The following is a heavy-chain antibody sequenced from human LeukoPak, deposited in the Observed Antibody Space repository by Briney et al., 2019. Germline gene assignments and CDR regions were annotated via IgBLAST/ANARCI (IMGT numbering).Heavy chain of an antibody. Sequence: SETLSLTCTVSGSSISSYYWSWIRQPPGKGLEWIGYIYYSGSTNYNPSLKSRVTISVDTSKNQFSLKLSSVTAADTAVYYCARGAEGYYYYGMDVWGQGTTVTVSS. CDR1: GSSISSYY. V-gene: IGHV4-59*01. D-gene: IGHD1-26*01. CDR2: IYYSGST. CDR3: ARGAEGYYYYGMDV. J-gene: IGHJ6*02.